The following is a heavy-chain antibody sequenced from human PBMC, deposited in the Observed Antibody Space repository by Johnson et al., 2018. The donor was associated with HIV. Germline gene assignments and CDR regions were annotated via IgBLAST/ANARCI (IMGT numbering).Heavy chain of an antibody. CDR3: TTAKTIFGVVTLDGFDF. Sequence: QLVESGGGVVQPGRSLRLSCAASGFTFSSYAMHWVRQAPGKGLEWVAVISYDGGTTDYAVPVKGRVTISRDDSKNTVYLQMNSLKSEDTAVYYCTTAKTIFGVVTLDGFDFWGQGTMVTVSS. CDR1: GFTFSSYA. CDR2: ISYDGGTT. V-gene: IGHV3-30*04. D-gene: IGHD3-3*01. J-gene: IGHJ3*01.